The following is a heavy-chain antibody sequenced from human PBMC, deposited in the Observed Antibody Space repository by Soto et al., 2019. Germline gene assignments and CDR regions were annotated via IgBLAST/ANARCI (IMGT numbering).Heavy chain of an antibody. CDR1: GFTFSSYA. Sequence: EVHLLESGGGLVQPGGSLRLSCAASGFTFSSYAMNWVRQAPGKGLEWVSVISAGGDTASYADSVTGRFTISRDNSKSTLYLQMNSLRAEDTAIYYCAKGRCSGGSCYSSDYWGQGTLVTVSS. J-gene: IGHJ4*02. CDR2: ISAGGDTA. CDR3: AKGRCSGGSCYSSDY. V-gene: IGHV3-23*01. D-gene: IGHD2-15*01.